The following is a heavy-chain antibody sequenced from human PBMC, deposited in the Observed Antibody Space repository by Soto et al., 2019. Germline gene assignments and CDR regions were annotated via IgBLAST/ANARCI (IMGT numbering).Heavy chain of an antibody. V-gene: IGHV1-46*01. Sequence: QVQLVQSGAEVKRPGASVKVSCKASGYPFTRFSLHWVRQAPGQGLEWMGRLNPNGGNTAYAQKFQGRLTLTRDTSTSTVYMELNSLRSEDTAVYYCARGDYDFSPWGQGTMVTVSS. CDR3: ARGDYDFSP. D-gene: IGHD3-3*01. CDR1: GYPFTRFS. J-gene: IGHJ3*01. CDR2: LNPNGGNT.